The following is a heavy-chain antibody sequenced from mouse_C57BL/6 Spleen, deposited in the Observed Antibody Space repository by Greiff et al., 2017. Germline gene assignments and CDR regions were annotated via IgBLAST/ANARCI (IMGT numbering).Heavy chain of an antibody. CDR3: ARTITTVVATGYFDY. J-gene: IGHJ2*01. V-gene: IGHV1-26*01. CDR2: INPNNGGT. Sequence: VQLQQPGAELVRPGSSVKLSCKASCYTFTSYWMHWVKQSHGKSLEWIGDINPNNGGTSYNQKFKGKATLTVDKSSSTAYMELRSLTSEYSAVYYSARTITTVVATGYFDYWGQGTTLTVSS. D-gene: IGHD1-1*01. CDR1: CYTFTSYW.